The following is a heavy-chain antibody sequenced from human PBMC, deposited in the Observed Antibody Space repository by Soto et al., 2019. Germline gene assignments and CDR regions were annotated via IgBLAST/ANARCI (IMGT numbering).Heavy chain of an antibody. Sequence: PGGSLRLSCAASGFNFNTYWMYWVRQAPGKGLEWVANIDTDGSRKNYVDSVKGRFIISRDNDKNSLLLKMNSPRANDTDECYCGRVPLDGNDASGVDVWGQGTTVTVS. D-gene: IGHD2-8*01. J-gene: IGHJ6*02. CDR2: IDTDGSRK. CDR3: GRVPLDGNDASGVDV. CDR1: GFNFNTYW. V-gene: IGHV3-7*03.